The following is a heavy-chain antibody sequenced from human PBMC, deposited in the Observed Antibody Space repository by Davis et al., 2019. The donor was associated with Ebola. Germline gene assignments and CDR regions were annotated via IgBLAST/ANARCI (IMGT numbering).Heavy chain of an antibody. V-gene: IGHV1-3*01. CDR2: INAGNGNT. J-gene: IGHJ6*02. Sequence: ASVKVSCTASGYTFTSYAMHWVRQAPGQRLEWMGWINAGNGNTKYSQKFQGRVTITRDTSASTAYMELSSLRTEDTAVYYCAGDLLPTVAATVDYYYGMDVWGQGTTVTVSS. CDR1: GYTFTSYA. CDR3: AGDLLPTVAATVDYYYGMDV. D-gene: IGHD2-15*01.